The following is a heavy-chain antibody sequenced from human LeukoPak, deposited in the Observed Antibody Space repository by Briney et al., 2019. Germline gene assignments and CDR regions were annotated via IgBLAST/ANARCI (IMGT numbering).Heavy chain of an antibody. Sequence: GGSLRLSCAASGFTSSSYEINWVRQAPGKGLEWVSYISGGGSARYYADSVRGRFTISRDNAKNSLFLQMSSLRAEDTAVYYCTRVGTRNAFDIWGQGTMVTVSS. D-gene: IGHD1-1*01. J-gene: IGHJ3*02. V-gene: IGHV3-48*03. CDR1: GFTSSSYE. CDR3: TRVGTRNAFDI. CDR2: ISGGGSAR.